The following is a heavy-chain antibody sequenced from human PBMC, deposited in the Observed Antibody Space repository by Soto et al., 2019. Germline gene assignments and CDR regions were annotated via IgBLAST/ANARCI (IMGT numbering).Heavy chain of an antibody. CDR3: ARDCSGGSCYFDYGMDV. D-gene: IGHD2-15*01. CDR1: GGTFSSYT. J-gene: IGHJ6*02. V-gene: IGHV1-69*08. Sequence: QVQLVQSGAEVKKPGSSVKVSCKASGGTFSSYTISWVRQAPGQGLEWMGRIIPILGIANYAQKFKGRVTITADKSTSTAYMELSSLRSEDTAVYYCARDCSGGSCYFDYGMDVWGQGTTVTVSS. CDR2: IIPILGIA.